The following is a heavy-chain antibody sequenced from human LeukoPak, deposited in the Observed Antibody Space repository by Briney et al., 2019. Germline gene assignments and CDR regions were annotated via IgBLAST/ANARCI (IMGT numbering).Heavy chain of an antibody. CDR2: IIPIFGTA. V-gene: IGHV1-69*06. Sequence: SVKVSCKASGGTFSSYAISWVRQAPGQGLEWMGGIIPIFGTANYAQKFQGRVTITADKSTSTAYMELSSLRSEDTAVYYCARGYGGSIAARRGNWFDPWGQGTLVTVSS. J-gene: IGHJ5*02. D-gene: IGHD6-6*01. CDR1: GGTFSSYA. CDR3: ARGYGGSIAARRGNWFDP.